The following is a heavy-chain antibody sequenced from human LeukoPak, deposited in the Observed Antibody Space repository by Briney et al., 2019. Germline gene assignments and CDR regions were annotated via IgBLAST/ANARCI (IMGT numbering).Heavy chain of an antibody. CDR1: GYTFTDYF. CDR3: ARGTPYSYYMDV. CDR2: IYPNSGGT. V-gene: IGHV1-2*02. J-gene: IGHJ6*03. Sequence: ASVKVSCKTSGYTFTDYFIHWVRQAPGQGLEWVGWIYPNSGGTNYAQKFQGRVTMTRDTSISTAFMELSSLRSDDTAVYYCARGTPYSYYMDVWGKGTTVTVSS.